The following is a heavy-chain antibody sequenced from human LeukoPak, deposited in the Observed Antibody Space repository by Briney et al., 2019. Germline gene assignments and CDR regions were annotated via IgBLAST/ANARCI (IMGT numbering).Heavy chain of an antibody. CDR1: GLTFSSYS. D-gene: IGHD6-19*01. CDR3: ATSYSSGWNLFDY. J-gene: IGHJ4*02. CDR2: ISSTSTTI. Sequence: GGSLRLSCAASGLTFSSYSINWVRQAPGKGLEWVSYISSTSTTIYYADSVKGRFTISRDNAKNSLFLQMNSLRDEDTAVYYCATSYSSGWNLFDYWGQGTLVTVSS. V-gene: IGHV3-48*02.